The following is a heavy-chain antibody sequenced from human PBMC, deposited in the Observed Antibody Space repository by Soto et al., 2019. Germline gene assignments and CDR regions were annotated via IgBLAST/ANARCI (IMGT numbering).Heavy chain of an antibody. D-gene: IGHD3-16*01. V-gene: IGHV3-33*01. Sequence: ESGGGVVQPGTSLRLSCVASGSTFSNYGMHWVRQAPGKGPQWVAVIWYDGSNKSYGESVKGRFTISRDNSKNTLYLDINSLRAEDTAVYYCARDGGSHGPSYFDSWGQGSPVIVSS. CDR1: GSTFSNYG. CDR2: IWYDGSNK. J-gene: IGHJ4*02. CDR3: ARDGGSHGPSYFDS.